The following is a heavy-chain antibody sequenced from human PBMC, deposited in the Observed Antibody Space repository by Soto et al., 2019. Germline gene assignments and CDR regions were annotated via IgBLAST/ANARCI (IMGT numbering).Heavy chain of an antibody. J-gene: IGHJ4*02. V-gene: IGHV3-48*02. CDR1: GFRFTSFG. D-gene: IGHD2-15*01. CDR2: ISGLSATT. Sequence: DVVLVNSGGGFVRPGESLRLSCGASGFRFTSFGMNWVRQGPGTGLEWLSYISGLSATTYYADSVRGRFTVSRDNDMNLLFLQLNNLRDDDTAVYYCTRGGAARPDYWGQGSRVVVSS. CDR3: TRGGAARPDY.